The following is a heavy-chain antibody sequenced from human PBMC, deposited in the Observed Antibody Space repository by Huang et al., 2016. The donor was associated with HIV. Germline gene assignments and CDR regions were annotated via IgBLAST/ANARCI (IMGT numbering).Heavy chain of an antibody. J-gene: IGHJ5*01. CDR3: VKGVSQIGDSDS. V-gene: IGHV3-30*18. CDR1: GFTFRSYG. CDR2: IAFDGNNT. Sequence: QVHLVESGGGVVRPGRSLRLSCTASGFTFRSYGMHWVRQAPGKGLEGVGVIAFDGNNTYYADSVKGRITLSRDNFKNIVHLQLRSLRPEDTALYYCVKGVSQIGDSDSWGQGALVIVSS.